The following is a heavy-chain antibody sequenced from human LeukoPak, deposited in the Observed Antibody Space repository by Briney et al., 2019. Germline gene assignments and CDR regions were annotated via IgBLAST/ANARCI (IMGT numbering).Heavy chain of an antibody. V-gene: IGHV3-48*02. D-gene: IGHD6-13*01. J-gene: IGHJ4*02. CDR1: GFTFSSYT. CDR3: ARGAAYSSTWSDY. CDR2: ISGSSSTI. Sequence: PGGSLRLSCAASGFTFSSYTMSWVRQAPGKGLEWVSYISGSSSTIYYADSVKGRFTISRDNAKNSLYLQMNSLRDEDTAVYYCARGAAYSSTWSDYWGQGTLVTVSS.